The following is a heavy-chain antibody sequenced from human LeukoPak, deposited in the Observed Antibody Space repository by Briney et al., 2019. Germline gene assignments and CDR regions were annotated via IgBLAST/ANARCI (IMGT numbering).Heavy chain of an antibody. Sequence: GESLKISCAASGFTFSSYGMHWVRQAPGKGLEWVAVIWYDGSNKYYADSVKGRFTISRDNSKNTLYLQMNSLRAEDTAVYYCAKAGDSSGWYDPLDYWGQGTLVTVSS. D-gene: IGHD6-19*01. CDR2: IWYDGSNK. CDR3: AKAGDSSGWYDPLDY. J-gene: IGHJ4*02. V-gene: IGHV3-33*06. CDR1: GFTFSSYG.